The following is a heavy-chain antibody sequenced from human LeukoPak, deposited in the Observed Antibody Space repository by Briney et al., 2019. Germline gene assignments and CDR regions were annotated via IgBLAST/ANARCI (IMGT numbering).Heavy chain of an antibody. J-gene: IGHJ4*02. Sequence: PSETLSLTCTVSGYSISSGYYWGWIRQPPGKGLEWIGSIYRSRSTYYNPSLKSRVTISVDMSKNQFSLKLSSVTAADTAVYYCARGDSSSSPDFDYWGQGTLVTVSS. CDR3: ARGDSSSSPDFDY. CDR1: GYSISSGYY. V-gene: IGHV4-38-2*02. D-gene: IGHD6-6*01. CDR2: IYRSRST.